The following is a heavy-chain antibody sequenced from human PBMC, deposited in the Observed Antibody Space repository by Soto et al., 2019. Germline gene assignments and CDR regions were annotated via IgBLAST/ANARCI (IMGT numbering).Heavy chain of an antibody. D-gene: IGHD6-19*01. V-gene: IGHV3-23*01. J-gene: IGHJ4*02. CDR1: GFTFSSYA. CDR2: ISGSGGST. CDR3: ARRGSGCYYDY. Sequence: EVQLLESGGGLVQPGGSLRLSCAASGFTFSSYAMRWVRQAPGKGLEWVSAISGSGGSTYYADSVKGRFTISRDNSKNTRYVQMTSLRAEGTAVYYCARRGSGCYYDYWGQGTLVTVSS.